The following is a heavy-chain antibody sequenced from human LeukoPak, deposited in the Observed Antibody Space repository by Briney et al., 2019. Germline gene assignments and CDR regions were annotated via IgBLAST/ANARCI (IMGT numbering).Heavy chain of an antibody. CDR3: AKDQPAYYYGSGSLVAFDI. D-gene: IGHD3-10*01. V-gene: IGHV3-23*01. CDR1: GFTFSSYA. CDR2: ISGSGGST. Sequence: GGSLRLSCAASGFTFSSYAMSWVRKAPGKGLEWVSAISGSGGSTYYADCVKGRLTIYRDNPKNTLYLQMNSLRAEDTAVYYCAKDQPAYYYGSGSLVAFDIWGQGTMVTVSS. J-gene: IGHJ3*02.